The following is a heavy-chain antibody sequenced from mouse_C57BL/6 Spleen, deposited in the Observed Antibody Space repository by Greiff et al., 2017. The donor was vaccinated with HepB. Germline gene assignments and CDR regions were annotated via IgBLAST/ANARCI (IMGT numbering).Heavy chain of an antibody. J-gene: IGHJ1*03. CDR2: IDPSDSYT. V-gene: IGHV1-69*01. Sequence: QVQLQQPGAELVMPGASVKLSCKASGYTFTSYWMHWVKQRPGQGLEWIGEIDPSDSYTNYNQKFKGKSTLTVDKSSSTAYMQLSSLTSEDSAVYYWARSGGRSYWYFDVWGTGTTVTVSS. CDR3: ARSGGRSYWYFDV. CDR1: GYTFTSYW. D-gene: IGHD3-1*01.